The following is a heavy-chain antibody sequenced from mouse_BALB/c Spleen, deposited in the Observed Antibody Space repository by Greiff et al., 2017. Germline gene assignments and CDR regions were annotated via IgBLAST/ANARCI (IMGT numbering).Heavy chain of an antibody. V-gene: IGHV1-15*01. CDR2: IDPETGGT. D-gene: IGHD2-3*01. Sequence: LVESGAELVRPGASVTLSCKASGYTFTDYEMHWVKQTPVHGLEWIGAIDPETGGTAYNQKFKGKATLTADKSSSTAYMELRSLTSEDSAVYYCTRDDGNDYWGQGTTLTVSS. CDR1: GYTFTDYE. CDR3: TRDDGNDY. J-gene: IGHJ2*01.